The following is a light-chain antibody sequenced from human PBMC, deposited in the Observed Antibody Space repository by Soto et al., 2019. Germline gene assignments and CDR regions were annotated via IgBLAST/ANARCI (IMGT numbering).Light chain of an antibody. CDR1: QIRVYSDGNTY. V-gene: IGKV2-30*01. J-gene: IGKJ5*01. CDR3: MQALQTPPT. Sequence: DVLMSQSPLARPGTLGQPASISCSSSQIRVYSDGNTYLNWFQQRPGQSPRRLIYKVSTRDSGVPDRFSGSGSGTDFTLKISRVEAEDVGVYYCMQALQTPPTFGQGTRLEIK. CDR2: KVS.